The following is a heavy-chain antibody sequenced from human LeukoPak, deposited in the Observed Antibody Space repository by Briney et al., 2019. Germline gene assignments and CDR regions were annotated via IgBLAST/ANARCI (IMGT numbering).Heavy chain of an antibody. CDR3: ARRRDFIDY. Sequence: GGSLRLSCAASGFTLSDYYMSWIRQAPGKGLEWVSYSSSSGSTIYYADSVKGRFAISRDNAKNSLYLQMNSLRAEDAAVYYCARRRDFIDYWGQGTLVTVSS. CDR2: SSSSGSTI. D-gene: IGHD3/OR15-3a*01. CDR1: GFTLSDYY. V-gene: IGHV3-11*01. J-gene: IGHJ4*02.